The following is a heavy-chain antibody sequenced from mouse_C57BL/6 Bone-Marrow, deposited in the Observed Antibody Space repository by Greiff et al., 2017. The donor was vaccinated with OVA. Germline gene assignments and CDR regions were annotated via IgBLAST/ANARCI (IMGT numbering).Heavy chain of an antibody. CDR2: INYDGSST. V-gene: IGHV5-16*01. J-gene: IGHJ2*01. CDR3: ARDGDGYLDFDY. CDR1: GFTFSDYY. D-gene: IGHD2-3*01. Sequence: EVHLVESAGGLVQPGSSLKLSCTASGFTFSDYYMAWVRQVPEKGLEWVANINYDGSSTYYLDSLKSRFIISRDNAKNILYLQMSSLKSEDTATYYCARDGDGYLDFDYWGQGTTLTVSS.